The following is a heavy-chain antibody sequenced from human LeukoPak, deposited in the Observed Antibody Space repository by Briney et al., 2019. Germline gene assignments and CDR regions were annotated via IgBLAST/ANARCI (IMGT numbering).Heavy chain of an antibody. CDR2: IYYSRST. D-gene: IGHD4-17*01. V-gene: IGHV4-39*01. J-gene: IGHJ4*02. CDR3: AGAPTVTFFDY. Sequence: SETLSLTCTVSGGSISSSSYYWGWIRQPPGKGLEWIGSIYYSRSTYYNPSLKSRVTISVDTSKNRFSLKLSSVTAADTAVYYCAGAPTVTFFDYWGQGTLVTVSS. CDR1: GGSISSSSYY.